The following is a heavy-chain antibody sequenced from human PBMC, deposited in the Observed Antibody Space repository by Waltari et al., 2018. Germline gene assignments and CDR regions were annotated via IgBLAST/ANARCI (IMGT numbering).Heavy chain of an antibody. J-gene: IGHJ4*02. CDR2: IRYDGSNK. CDR1: GFTFSSYG. Sequence: QVQLVESGGGVVQPGGSLRLSCAASGFTFSSYGMHWVRQAPGKGLEWVAFIRYDGSNKYYADSVKGRFTISRDNSKNTLYLQMNSLRAEDTAVYYCAKVMRGAHWDPADYWGQGTLVTVSS. CDR3: AKVMRGAHWDPADY. V-gene: IGHV3-30*02. D-gene: IGHD7-27*01.